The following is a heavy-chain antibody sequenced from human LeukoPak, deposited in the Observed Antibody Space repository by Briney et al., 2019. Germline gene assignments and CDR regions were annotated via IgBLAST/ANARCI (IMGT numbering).Heavy chain of an antibody. D-gene: IGHD3-3*01. J-gene: IGHJ6*03. V-gene: IGHV4-34*01. CDR3: ARGLYDFWSGNYYYYMDV. CDR1: GGSFSGYY. Sequence: SETLSLTCAVYGGSFSGYYWSWIRQPPGKGLEWIGEINHSGSSGSTNYNPSLKSRVTMSVDTSKIQFSLKLSSVTAADTAVYYCARGLYDFWSGNYYYYMDVWGKGTTVTVSS. CDR2: INHSGSSGST.